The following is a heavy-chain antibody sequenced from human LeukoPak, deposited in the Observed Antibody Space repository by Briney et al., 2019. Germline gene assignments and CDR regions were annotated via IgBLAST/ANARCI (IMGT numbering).Heavy chain of an antibody. CDR2: IIPIFGTA. Sequence: SVKLSCKASGGTFSSYAISWVRQAPGQGLEWMGGIIPIFGTANYAQKFQGRVTITADESTSTAYMELSSLRSEDTAVYYCARGDDYSNYLVYWGQGTLVTVSS. D-gene: IGHD4-11*01. CDR3: ARGDDYSNYLVY. V-gene: IGHV1-69*13. CDR1: GGTFSSYA. J-gene: IGHJ4*02.